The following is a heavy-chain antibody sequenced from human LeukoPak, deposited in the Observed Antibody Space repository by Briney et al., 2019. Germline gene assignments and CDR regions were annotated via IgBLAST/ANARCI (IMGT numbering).Heavy chain of an antibody. Sequence: AGTLSLTCGVSGGSISSTNWWRWGRQPPGQGLEWIGEISLSGLTNYNPSLKSRVTMSLAKSKNHLSLNLTSVTAADTAVYYCSRESGAFSPFGYWGQGTLVTVSS. D-gene: IGHD1-26*01. J-gene: IGHJ4*02. CDR1: GGSISSTNW. V-gene: IGHV4-4*02. CDR2: ISLSGLT. CDR3: SRESGAFSPFGY.